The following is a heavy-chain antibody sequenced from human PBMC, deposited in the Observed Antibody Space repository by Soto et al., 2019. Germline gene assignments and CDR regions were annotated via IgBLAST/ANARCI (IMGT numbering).Heavy chain of an antibody. CDR1: GYTFTSYG. CDR2: ISAYNGNT. V-gene: IGHV1-18*04. CDR3: ARDRRGSSRSGFDY. Sequence: QVQLVQSGAEVKKPGASVKVSCKASGYTFTSYGISWVRQAPGQGLEWTGWISAYNGNTNYAQKLQGRVTMNTDTATSTVYMELRRLRSDDTAVYYCARDRRGSSRSGFDYWGQGTLVTASS. D-gene: IGHD6-6*01. J-gene: IGHJ4*02.